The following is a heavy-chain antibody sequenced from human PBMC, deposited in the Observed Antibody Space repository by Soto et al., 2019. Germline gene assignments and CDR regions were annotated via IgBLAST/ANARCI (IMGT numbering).Heavy chain of an antibody. D-gene: IGHD6-13*01. J-gene: IGHJ4*01. V-gene: IGHV4-59*01. CDR1: GGSMIAYY. CDR2: TYYSGST. Sequence: SETLSLTCTVSGGSMIAYYWNWMRQPPGKGLQWIGCTYYSGSTTYNPSLKSRVTISVDSSKNQFSLKLDSVTPADTAFYYCARVRAKAGKRDFDFGGPGTLVTGS. CDR3: ARVRAKAGKRDFDF.